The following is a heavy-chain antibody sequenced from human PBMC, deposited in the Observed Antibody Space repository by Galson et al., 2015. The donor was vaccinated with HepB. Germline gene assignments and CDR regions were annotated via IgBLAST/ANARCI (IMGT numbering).Heavy chain of an antibody. Sequence: SVKVSCKASGYTFTSYAMNWVRQAPGQGLEWMGWINTNTGNPTYAQGFTGRFVFSLDTSVSTAYLQISSLKAEDTAVYYCARDLRDPDWYFDLWGRGTLVTVSS. D-gene: IGHD3-10*01. CDR1: GYTFTSYA. CDR2: INTNTGNP. CDR3: ARDLRDPDWYFDL. V-gene: IGHV7-4-1*02. J-gene: IGHJ2*01.